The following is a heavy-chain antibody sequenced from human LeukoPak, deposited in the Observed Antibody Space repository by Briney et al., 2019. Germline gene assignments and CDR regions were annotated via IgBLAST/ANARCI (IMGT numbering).Heavy chain of an antibody. CDR3: ASIRIAAGDFDY. CDR2: ISYDGSNK. J-gene: IGHJ4*02. V-gene: IGHV3-30*04. D-gene: IGHD6-25*01. CDR1: GFTFSSYA. Sequence: QPGRSLRLSCAASGFTFSSYAMHWVRQAPGKGLEWVAVISYDGSNKYYADSVKGRFTISRDNSKNTLHLQMNSLRAEDTAVYYCASIRIAAGDFDYWGQGTLVTVSS.